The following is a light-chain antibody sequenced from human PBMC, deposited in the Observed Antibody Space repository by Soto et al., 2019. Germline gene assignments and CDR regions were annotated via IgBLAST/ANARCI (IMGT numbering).Light chain of an antibody. CDR1: QGIDSS. CDR2: DAS. J-gene: IGKJ5*01. CDR3: HSRA. Sequence: ILLTQSPSSLSASVGDRVTITCRASQGIDSSFAWYQEKPGKAPKLLIYDASTLQSGVPSRFSGSGSETEFTLTISRLQPDDFATYFCHSRAFGQGTRLEIK. V-gene: IGKV1-9*01.